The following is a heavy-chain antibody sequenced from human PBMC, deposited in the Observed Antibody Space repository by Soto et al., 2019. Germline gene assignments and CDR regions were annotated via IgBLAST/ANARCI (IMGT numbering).Heavy chain of an antibody. Sequence: QVQLQESGPGLVKPSETLSLTCTVSGGSISNYYWSWIRQPPGKGLEWIGYIYNTGSTNYNPSPKGPASISGDTSKNQLSLKLTSVTAADTAVYYCARERRVTIFEVAPPPVDGFDSWGQGTLVTVSS. J-gene: IGHJ4*02. V-gene: IGHV4-59*01. D-gene: IGHD3-3*01. CDR3: ARERRVTIFEVAPPPVDGFDS. CDR1: GGSISNYY. CDR2: IYNTGST.